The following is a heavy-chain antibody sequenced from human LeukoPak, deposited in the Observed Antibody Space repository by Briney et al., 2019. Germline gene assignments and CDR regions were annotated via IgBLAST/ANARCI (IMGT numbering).Heavy chain of an antibody. CDR2: ISGSGGST. D-gene: IGHD3-22*01. CDR1: GFTFSSYA. J-gene: IGHJ4*02. CDR3: AKDYYYDSSGPEDY. V-gene: IGHV3-23*01. Sequence: GGSLRLSCAASGFTFSSYAMSWVRQAPGKGLEWVSAISGSGGSTYYADSVKGRFTISRDNSKNTLYLQMNSLRAEDTVVYYCAKDYYYDSSGPEDYWGQGTLVTVSS.